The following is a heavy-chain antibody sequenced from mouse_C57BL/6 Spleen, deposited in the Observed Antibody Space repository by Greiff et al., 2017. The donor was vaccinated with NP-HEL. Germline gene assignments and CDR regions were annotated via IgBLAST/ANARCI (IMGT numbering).Heavy chain of an antibody. CDR3: TRDELEYFDY. J-gene: IGHJ2*01. V-gene: IGHV5-9-1*02. Sequence: DVHLVESGEGLVKPGGSLKLSCAASGFTFSSYAMSWVRQTPEKRLEWVAYISSGGDYIYYADTVKGRFTISRDNARNTLYLQMSSLKSEDTAMYYSTRDELEYFDYWGQGTTLTVSS. CDR2: ISSGGDYI. CDR1: GFTFSSYA. D-gene: IGHD4-1*01.